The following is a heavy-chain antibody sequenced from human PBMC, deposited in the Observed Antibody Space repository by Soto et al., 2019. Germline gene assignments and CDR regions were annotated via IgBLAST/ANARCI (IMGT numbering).Heavy chain of an antibody. V-gene: IGHV1-46*01. Sequence: ASVKVSCKASGYTFTSYGISWVRQAPGQGLEWMGIIYPSGGSTRNAQKFQGRVTMTRDTSTSTVYMELSSLRSEDTAVYYCARDFSGPMDYWGRGTLVTVSS. CDR2: IYPSGGST. D-gene: IGHD3-10*01. CDR1: GYTFTSYG. J-gene: IGHJ4*02. CDR3: ARDFSGPMDY.